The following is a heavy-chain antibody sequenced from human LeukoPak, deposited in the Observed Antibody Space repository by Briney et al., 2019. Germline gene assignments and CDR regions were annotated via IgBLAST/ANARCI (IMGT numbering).Heavy chain of an antibody. CDR1: GYTFINYG. CDR2: ISAYNGNT. CDR3: AGDRATWAYDKVHGY. Sequence: ASVKVSCKASGYTFINYGISWVRQAPGQGLEWMGWISAYNGNTNYAQKFQDRVTMTTDTSTSTAYMELRSLRSDDTAVYYCAGDRATWAYDKVHGYWGQGSLVTVSS. V-gene: IGHV1-18*01. J-gene: IGHJ4*02. D-gene: IGHD5-24*01.